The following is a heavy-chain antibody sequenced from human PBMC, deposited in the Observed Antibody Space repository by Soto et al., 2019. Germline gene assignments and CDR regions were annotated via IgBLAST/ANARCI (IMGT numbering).Heavy chain of an antibody. CDR1: GFTFSSYG. D-gene: IGHD2-8*01. CDR2: ISYDGSNK. V-gene: IGHV3-30*18. Sequence: QAQLVESGGGVVQPGRSLRLSCAASGFTFSSYGMHWVRQAPGKGLEWVAVISYDGSNKYYADSVKGRFTISRDNSKNTLYLQMNSLRAEDTTVYYCAKQSCTNGVCYRYGMDVWGQGTTVTVSS. CDR3: AKQSCTNGVCYRYGMDV. J-gene: IGHJ6*02.